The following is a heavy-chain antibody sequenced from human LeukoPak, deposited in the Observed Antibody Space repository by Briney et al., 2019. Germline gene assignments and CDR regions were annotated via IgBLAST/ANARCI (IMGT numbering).Heavy chain of an antibody. Sequence: ASVKVSCKASGYTFTSYDINWVRQATGQGLEWMGWMNPNSGNTGYAQKFQGRVTMTRNTSISTAYMELSSLRSEDTAVYYCTRALGKIGVFDYYGSGSYGPLYYFDYWGQGTLVTVSS. D-gene: IGHD3-10*01. V-gene: IGHV1-8*01. CDR2: MNPNSGNT. CDR3: TRALGKIGVFDYYGSGSYGPLYYFDY. CDR1: GYTFTSYD. J-gene: IGHJ4*02.